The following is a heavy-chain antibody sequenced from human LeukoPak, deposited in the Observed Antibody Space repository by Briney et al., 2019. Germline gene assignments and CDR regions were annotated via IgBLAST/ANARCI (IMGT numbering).Heavy chain of an antibody. CDR2: ISYDGSNK. J-gene: IGHJ4*02. CDR3: ARGKSGEDYFDY. D-gene: IGHD1-26*01. CDR1: GFTFSSYA. V-gene: IGHV3-30*14. Sequence: GGSLRLSCAASGFTFSSYAMHWVRQAPGKGLEWVAVISYDGSNKYYADSVKGRFTISRDNSKNTLYLQMNSLRAEDTAVYYCARGKSGEDYFDYWGQGTLVTVSS.